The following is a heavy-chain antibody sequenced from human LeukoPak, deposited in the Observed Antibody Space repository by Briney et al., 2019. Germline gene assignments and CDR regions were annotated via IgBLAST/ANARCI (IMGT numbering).Heavy chain of an antibody. CDR2: ISGDGSST. J-gene: IGHJ4*02. Sequence: GGSLRLSCAASGFTFSSHWMHWVRHAPGKGLVWVSRISGDGSSTSYADSVKGRFTISRDNAKNTMYLQMNSLRAEDTAVYFCARGPGGGSGSYYVGDYWGQGTLVTVSS. CDR1: GFTFSSHW. CDR3: ARGPGGGSGSYYVGDY. D-gene: IGHD3-22*01. V-gene: IGHV3-74*01.